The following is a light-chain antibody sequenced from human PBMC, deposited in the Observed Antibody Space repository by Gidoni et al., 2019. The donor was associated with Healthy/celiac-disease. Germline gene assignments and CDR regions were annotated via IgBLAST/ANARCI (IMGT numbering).Light chain of an antibody. V-gene: IGKV1-9*01. Sequence: DIQLTQSPSFLSASVGDRVTITCRASQGISSYLAWYQQKPGKAPKLLIYAASTLQSGVPSRFSGSGSAAEFTLTISRLQPEDFATYYCQHLNSYPTFGQGTRLEIK. CDR2: AAS. J-gene: IGKJ5*01. CDR1: QGISSY. CDR3: QHLNSYPT.